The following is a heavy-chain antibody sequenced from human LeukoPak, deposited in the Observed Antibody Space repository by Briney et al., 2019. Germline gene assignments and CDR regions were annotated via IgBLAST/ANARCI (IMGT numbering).Heavy chain of an antibody. Sequence: KPGGSLRLSCAASGFTFSSYGMSWVRQAPGKGLEWVSAISGSGGNTYYADPVKGRFSISRDNSKNTLYLQMNSLRAEDTAVYFCAKDSATYGRFDYWGQGSLVTASS. V-gene: IGHV3-23*01. CDR1: GFTFSSYG. CDR3: AKDSATYGRFDY. CDR2: ISGSGGNT. J-gene: IGHJ4*02. D-gene: IGHD3-10*01.